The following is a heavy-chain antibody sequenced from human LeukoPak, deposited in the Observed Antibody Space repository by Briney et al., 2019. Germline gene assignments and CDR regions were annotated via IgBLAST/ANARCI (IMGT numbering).Heavy chain of an antibody. CDR1: GFTFSSYA. D-gene: IGHD5-24*01. Sequence: PGGSLRLSCAASGFTFSSYAMSWVRQAPGKGLEWVSAISGSGGSTYYADSVKGRFTISRDNSKNTLYLQMNSLRAEDTAVYYCAKDFRGPQDGYKYVSCFDYWGQGTLVTVSS. CDR2: ISGSGGST. V-gene: IGHV3-23*01. J-gene: IGHJ4*02. CDR3: AKDFRGPQDGYKYVSCFDY.